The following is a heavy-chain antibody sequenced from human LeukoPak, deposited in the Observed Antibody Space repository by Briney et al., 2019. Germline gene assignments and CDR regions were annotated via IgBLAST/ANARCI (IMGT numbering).Heavy chain of an antibody. Sequence: ASVKVSCKASGYTFTGYYMHWVRQAPGQGLEWMGRINPNSGGTNYAQKFQGRVTMTRDTSISTAYMDLSSLRSDDTALYYCARAGIWDYYDSSGYHNGAFDIWGQGTMVTVSS. CDR1: GYTFTGYY. D-gene: IGHD3-22*01. CDR3: ARAGIWDYYDSSGYHNGAFDI. J-gene: IGHJ3*02. CDR2: INPNSGGT. V-gene: IGHV1-2*02.